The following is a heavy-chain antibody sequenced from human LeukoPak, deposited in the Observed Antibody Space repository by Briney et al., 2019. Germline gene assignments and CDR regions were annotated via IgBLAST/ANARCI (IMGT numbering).Heavy chain of an antibody. CDR2: ISYDGRNK. V-gene: IGHV3-30*18. CDR1: WLTFRSYG. D-gene: IGHD5-18*01. CDR3: AKDRGYSHGFDY. Sequence: PGGSLRLSGAASWLTFRSYGMHWVRQAPGKGLEWVAAISYDGRNKEYVDSVKGRFTISRDNSKNTLYLQMNSLRVEDTAVYNCAKDRGYSHGFDYWGQGTLVTVSS. J-gene: IGHJ4*02.